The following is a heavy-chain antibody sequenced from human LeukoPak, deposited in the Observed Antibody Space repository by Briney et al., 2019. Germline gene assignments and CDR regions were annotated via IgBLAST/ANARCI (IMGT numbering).Heavy chain of an antibody. CDR3: ARGADGLLWFGELFYNVDY. D-gene: IGHD3-10*01. CDR1: GFTFSSYW. J-gene: IGHJ4*02. CDR2: IKQDGSEK. V-gene: IGHV3-7*01. Sequence: GGSLRLSCAASGFTFSSYWMSWVRQAPGKGLEWVANIKQDGSEKYYVDSVKGRFTISRDNAKNSLYPQMNSLRAEDTAVYYCARGADGLLWFGELFYNVDYWGQGTLVTVSS.